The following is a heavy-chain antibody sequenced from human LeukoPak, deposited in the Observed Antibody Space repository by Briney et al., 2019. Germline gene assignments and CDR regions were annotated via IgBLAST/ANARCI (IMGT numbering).Heavy chain of an antibody. D-gene: IGHD3-16*02. CDR3: ARSYYDYVWGSYRYDD. CDR1: GGTISSYY. CDR2: IYYSGST. V-gene: IGHV4-59*01. J-gene: IGHJ4*02. Sequence: PSETLSLTCTASGGTISSYYWSWIRQPPGKGLEWIGYIYYSGSTNYNPSLKSRATISVDTSKNQFSLKLSSVTAADTAVYYSARSYYDYVWGSYRYDDWGQGTLVTVSS.